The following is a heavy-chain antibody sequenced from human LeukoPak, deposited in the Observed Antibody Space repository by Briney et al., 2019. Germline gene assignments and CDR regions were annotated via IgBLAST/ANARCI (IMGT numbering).Heavy chain of an antibody. J-gene: IGHJ4*02. CDR2: IYYSGSP. CDR3: ARHRGGNSRWYFDY. CDR1: GGSISSSSYY. V-gene: IGHV4-39*01. Sequence: SETLSLTCTVSGGSISSSSYYWGWIRQPPGKGLEGIGSIYYSGSPYYNPSLKSRVTISVDTSKNQFSLKLSSVTAADTAVYYCARHRGGNSRWYFDYWGQGTLVTVSS. D-gene: IGHD4-23*01.